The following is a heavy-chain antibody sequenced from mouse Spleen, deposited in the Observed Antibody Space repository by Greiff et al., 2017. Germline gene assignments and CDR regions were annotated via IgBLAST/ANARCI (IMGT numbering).Heavy chain of an antibody. CDR1: GYSFTGYY. V-gene: IGHV1-42*01. J-gene: IGHJ2*01. D-gene: IGHD2-12*01. CDR2: INPSTGGT. Sequence: VQLQQSGPELVKPGASVKISCKASGYSFTGYYMNWVKQSPEKSLEWIGEINPSTGGTTYNQKFKAKATLTVDKSSSTAYMQLKSLTSEDSAVYYCARQKFYSHFDYWGQGTTLAVSS. CDR3: ARQKFYSHFDY.